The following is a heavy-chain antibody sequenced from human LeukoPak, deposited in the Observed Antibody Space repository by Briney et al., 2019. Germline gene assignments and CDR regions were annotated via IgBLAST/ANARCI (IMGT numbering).Heavy chain of an antibody. CDR3: ARDMGIVTGYYVDY. CDR1: GFTFTSYT. Sequence: GGSLRLSCAASGFTFTSYTMNWVRQAPGKGLEWVSYITGNSHTIYYADSVKGRFTISRDNAKNSLHLQMNSLRAEDTAVYYCARDMGIVTGYYVDYWGQGTLVTVSS. CDR2: ITGNSHTI. V-gene: IGHV3-48*01. D-gene: IGHD3-9*01. J-gene: IGHJ4*02.